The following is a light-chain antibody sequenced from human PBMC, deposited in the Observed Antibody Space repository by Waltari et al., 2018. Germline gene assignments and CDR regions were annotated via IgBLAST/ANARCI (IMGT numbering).Light chain of an antibody. CDR3: SSYISSSTLEL. CDR2: DVS. V-gene: IGLV2-14*03. J-gene: IGLJ2*01. CDR1: SSDVGTYNY. Sequence: QSALTQPASVSGSPGQSINISCTGTSSDVGTYNYVSWYQQHPGKAPKLMIFDVSIPPSGVSNRFSGSKSGNTASLTISGLQAEDEADYYCSSYISSSTLELFGGVTSLTVL.